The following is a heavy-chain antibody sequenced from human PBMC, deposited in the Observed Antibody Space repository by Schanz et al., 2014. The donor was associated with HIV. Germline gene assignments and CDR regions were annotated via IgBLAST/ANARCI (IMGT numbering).Heavy chain of an antibody. CDR2: IWYDGSNK. D-gene: IGHD2-15*01. V-gene: IGHV3-33*01. CDR1: GFTFSTYG. J-gene: IGHJ6*02. CDR3: ARDDCSGGSCYSNYYYGMDV. Sequence: VQLVESGGGVVQPGRSLRLSCAASGFTFSTYGMHWVRQAPGKGLEWVALIWYDGSNKYYADSVKGRFTISKDNSKNTLYLQMNSLRAEDTAVYYCARDDCSGGSCYSNYYYGMDVWGQGTTVTVSS.